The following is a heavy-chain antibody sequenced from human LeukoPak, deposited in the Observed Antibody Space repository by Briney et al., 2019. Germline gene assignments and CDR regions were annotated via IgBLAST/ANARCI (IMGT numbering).Heavy chain of an antibody. Sequence: SQTLSLTCAVSGDSISYESYYWNWIRQAPGKGPEWIGNIYRGRTRLNPSLTSRVAISVDMSKSQVSRSLASIPAAATAIYYFAGEGEYGDSYSWGQGALVIVSA. CDR3: AGEGEYGDSYS. D-gene: IGHD2-21*01. V-gene: IGHV4-30-2*01. J-gene: IGHJ5*02. CDR2: IYRGRT. CDR1: GDSISYESYY.